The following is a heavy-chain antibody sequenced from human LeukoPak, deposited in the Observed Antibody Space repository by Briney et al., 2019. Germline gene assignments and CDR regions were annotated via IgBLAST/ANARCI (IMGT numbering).Heavy chain of an antibody. CDR2: ISPDGSDK. CDR3: AKTPRYSGYDPYFDY. Sequence: GGSLRLSCAASGFTFSRFPMHWVRQAPGKGLEWVALISPDGSDKKYAASVKGRFTISRDTSNNTLHLQLKSLRVEDTAVYYCAKTPRYSGYDPYFDYWGQGTLVTVSS. D-gene: IGHD5-12*01. V-gene: IGHV3-30-3*02. CDR1: GFTFSRFP. J-gene: IGHJ4*02.